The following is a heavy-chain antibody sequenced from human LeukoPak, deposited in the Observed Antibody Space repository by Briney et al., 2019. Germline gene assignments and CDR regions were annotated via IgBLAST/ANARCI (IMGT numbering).Heavy chain of an antibody. CDR3: ARPPHDQGLVYPD. D-gene: IGHD5/OR15-5a*01. J-gene: IGHJ3*01. V-gene: IGHV4-34*01. CDR2: INHSGST. CDR1: GGSFSGYY. Sequence: SETLSLTCAVYGGSFSGYYWSWIRQPPGKGLEWIGEINHSGSTNYNPSLKSRVTISVDTSKNQFSLKLSSVTAADTAVYYCARPPHDQGLVYPDWGQGTMVTVSS.